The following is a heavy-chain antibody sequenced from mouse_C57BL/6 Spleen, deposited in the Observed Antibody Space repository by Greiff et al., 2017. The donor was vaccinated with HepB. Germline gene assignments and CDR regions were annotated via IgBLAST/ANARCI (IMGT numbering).Heavy chain of an antibody. D-gene: IGHD4-1*01. CDR3: ARDRKLGLFAY. Sequence: EVMLVESGGGLVKPGGSLKLSCAASGFTFSSYAMSWVRQTPEKRLEWVATISDGCSYTYYPDNVKGRFTISRDNAKNNLYLQMSHLKSEDTAMYYCARDRKLGLFAYWGQGTLVTVSA. CDR2: ISDGCSYT. V-gene: IGHV5-4*01. CDR1: GFTFSSYA. J-gene: IGHJ3*01.